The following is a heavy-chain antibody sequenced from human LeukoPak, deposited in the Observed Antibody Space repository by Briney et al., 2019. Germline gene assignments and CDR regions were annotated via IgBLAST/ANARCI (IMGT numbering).Heavy chain of an antibody. D-gene: IGHD6-19*01. Sequence: GGSLRLSCAASAFTFSSYWMHWVRQAPGKGLVWVSRINSDGSSTSYADSVKGRFTNSRDNAKNSLYLQMNSLRAEDTAVYYCASEETTNGGWTPNYWGQGTLVTVSS. J-gene: IGHJ4*02. CDR3: ASEETTNGGWTPNY. V-gene: IGHV3-74*01. CDR1: AFTFSSYW. CDR2: INSDGSST.